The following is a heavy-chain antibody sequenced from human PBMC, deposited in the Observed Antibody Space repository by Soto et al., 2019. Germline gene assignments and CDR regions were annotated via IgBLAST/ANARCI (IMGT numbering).Heavy chain of an antibody. V-gene: IGHV4-59*01. Sequence: QVQLQESGPGLVKPSETLSLTCTVSGGSIRDYFWTWIRQPPGKGLEWIGYIYYSGRTNYNPSLKSRVSIPVDTSKDHFALQLRSVTAADTAVYYCVIVGGDDFGDSGGFDGWGQGTLVTVSS. J-gene: IGHJ4*02. CDR1: GGSIRDYF. CDR3: VIVGGDDFGDSGGFDG. CDR2: IYYSGRT. D-gene: IGHD4-17*01.